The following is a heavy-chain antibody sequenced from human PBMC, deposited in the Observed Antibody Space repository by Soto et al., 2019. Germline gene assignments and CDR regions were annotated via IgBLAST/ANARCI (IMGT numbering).Heavy chain of an antibody. V-gene: IGHV3-74*01. J-gene: IGHJ6*02. CDR3: ARGFQVQPASYSIYYYYGMDV. D-gene: IGHD2-15*01. CDR1: GFTFSNYR. Sequence: QPGGSLRLSCAASGFTFSNYRMHWARQAPGKGLVWVSRINRDESSTSYADSVKGRFTISRDNAKNTVYLQMNSLRAEDTAVYYCARGFQVQPASYSIYYYYGMDVWGQGTTVTVSS. CDR2: INRDESST.